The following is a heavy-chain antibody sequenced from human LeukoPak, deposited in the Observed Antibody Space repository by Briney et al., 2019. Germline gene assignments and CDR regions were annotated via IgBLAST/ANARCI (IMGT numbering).Heavy chain of an antibody. Sequence: QTGGSLRLSCAASGFTFSSYWMSWVRQAPGKGREWVANIKQDGSEKYYVDSVKGRFTISRDNAKNSLYLQMNSLRAEDTAVYYCARDGKDGYNYGYYYYYMDVWGKGTTVTVSS. J-gene: IGHJ6*03. V-gene: IGHV3-7*01. CDR3: ARDGKDGYNYGYYYYYMDV. CDR1: GFTFSSYW. D-gene: IGHD5-24*01. CDR2: IKQDGSEK.